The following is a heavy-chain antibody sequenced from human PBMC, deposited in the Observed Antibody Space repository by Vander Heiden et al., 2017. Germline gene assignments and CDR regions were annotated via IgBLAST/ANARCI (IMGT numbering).Heavy chain of an antibody. Sequence: EVQLLESGGSLVQPGGCLRPSCAASGFTSGSYAMSWVRQAPGKGLEWVSAISGSGGSTYYADSVKGRFTISRDNSKNTLYLQMNSLRAEDTAVYYCAKDLGTSEDDAFDIWGQGTMVTVSS. CDR3: AKDLGTSEDDAFDI. CDR1: GFTSGSYA. CDR2: ISGSGGST. J-gene: IGHJ3*02. D-gene: IGHD7-27*01. V-gene: IGHV3-23*01.